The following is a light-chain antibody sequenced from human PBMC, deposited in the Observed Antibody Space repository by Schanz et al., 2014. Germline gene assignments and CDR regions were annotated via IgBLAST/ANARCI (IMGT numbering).Light chain of an antibody. CDR2: AGS. CDR1: QSVASN. V-gene: IGKV3-15*01. CDR3: QEYNTWPWT. Sequence: IVMTQSPATLSVSPGERVTLSCRASQSVASNFAWYQHKTGQAPRLLIYAGSKRATGIPARFSGSGSGTEFTLTISSLQSEDFAVYHCQEYNTWPWTFGQGTTVDMK. J-gene: IGKJ1*01.